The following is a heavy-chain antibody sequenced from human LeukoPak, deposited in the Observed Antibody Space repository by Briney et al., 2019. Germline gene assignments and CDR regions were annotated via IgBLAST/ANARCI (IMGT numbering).Heavy chain of an antibody. V-gene: IGHV3-33*08. CDR1: GFTFSSYS. CDR2: IWYDGSNK. Sequence: GGSLRLSCAASGFTFSSYSMNWVRQAPGKGLEWVAVIWYDGSNKYYADSVKGRFTTSRDNSKNTLYLQMNSLRAEDTAVYYCAGSIAVAGTIDYWGQGTLVTVSS. J-gene: IGHJ4*02. D-gene: IGHD6-19*01. CDR3: AGSIAVAGTIDY.